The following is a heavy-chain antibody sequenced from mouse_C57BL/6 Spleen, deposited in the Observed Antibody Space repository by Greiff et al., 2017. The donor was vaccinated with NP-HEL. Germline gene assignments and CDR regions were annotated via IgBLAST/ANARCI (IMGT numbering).Heavy chain of an antibody. CDR2: INPNNGGT. D-gene: IGHD1-1*01. V-gene: IGHV1-26*01. CDR3: ARRGLLHAMDY. Sequence: EVQLQQSGPELVKPGASVKISCKASGYTFTDYYMNWVKQSHGKSLEWIGDINPNNGGTSYNQKFKGKATLTVDKSSSTAYMELRSLTSEDSAVYDCARRGLLHAMDYWGQGTSVTVSS. CDR1: GYTFTDYY. J-gene: IGHJ4*01.